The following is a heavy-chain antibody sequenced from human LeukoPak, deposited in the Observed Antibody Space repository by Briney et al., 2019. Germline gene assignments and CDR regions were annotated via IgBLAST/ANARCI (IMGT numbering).Heavy chain of an antibody. CDR2: IIPIFGTA. Sequence: ASVKVSCKASGGTFSSYAISWVRQAPGQGLEWMGGIIPIFGTANYAQKFQGRVTITADKSTSTAYMELSSLRSEDTAVYYCAREMATQDAFDIWGQGTMVTVSS. D-gene: IGHD5-24*01. CDR3: AREMATQDAFDI. J-gene: IGHJ3*02. V-gene: IGHV1-69*06. CDR1: GGTFSSYA.